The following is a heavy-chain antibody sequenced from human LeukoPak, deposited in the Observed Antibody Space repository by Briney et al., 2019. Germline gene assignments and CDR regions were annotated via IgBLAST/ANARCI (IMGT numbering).Heavy chain of an antibody. V-gene: IGHV3-23*01. CDR2: ISGSGDKT. Sequence: PGGSLRLSCAASGFTLSNFAMIWVGQAPGKGLEWVSAISGSGDKTHYADSVKGRFTISRDNSKSVLYMQLNNLRLEDTAVYYCGEGHWGRGTLVTVSS. CDR1: GFTLSNFA. CDR3: GEGH. J-gene: IGHJ4*02.